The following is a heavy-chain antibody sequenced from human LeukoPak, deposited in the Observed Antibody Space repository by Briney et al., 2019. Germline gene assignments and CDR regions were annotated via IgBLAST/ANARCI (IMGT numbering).Heavy chain of an antibody. Sequence: PSETLSLTCAVYGGSFSGYYWSWIRQPPGKGLEWIGEINHSGSTNYNPSLKSRVTISVDTSKNQFSLNLSSVTAADTAVYYCARGDTGSSCWGQGTLVTVSS. CDR3: ARGDTGSSC. V-gene: IGHV4-34*01. D-gene: IGHD6-6*01. CDR2: INHSGST. J-gene: IGHJ4*02. CDR1: GGSFSGYY.